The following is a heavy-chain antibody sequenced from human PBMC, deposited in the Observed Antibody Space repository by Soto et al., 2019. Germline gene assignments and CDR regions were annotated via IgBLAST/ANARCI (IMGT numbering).Heavy chain of an antibody. V-gene: IGHV4-31*02. Sequence: PGKGLEWIGYIYYSGSTYYNPSLKSRVTISVDTSKNQFSLKLSSVTAADTAVYYCARCFFFQAEDGIRDFCSVSAFLLNRSSDL. CDR2: IYYSGST. CDR3: ARCFFFQAEDGIRDFCSVSAFLLNRSSDL. D-gene: IGHD3-9*01. J-gene: IGHJ2*01.